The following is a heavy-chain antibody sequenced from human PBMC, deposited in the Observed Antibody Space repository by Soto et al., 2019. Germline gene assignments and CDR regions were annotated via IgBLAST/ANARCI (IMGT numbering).Heavy chain of an antibody. Sequence: GASVKVSCKASGYTFTSYYMHWVRQAPGQGLEWMGIINPSGGSTSYAQKFQGRVTMTRDTFTSTVHMELSSLRSEDTAVYYCASAYCSSTSCSINWFDPWGQGTLVTVSS. CDR2: INPSGGST. CDR3: ASAYCSSTSCSINWFDP. V-gene: IGHV1-46*01. D-gene: IGHD2-2*01. J-gene: IGHJ5*02. CDR1: GYTFTSYY.